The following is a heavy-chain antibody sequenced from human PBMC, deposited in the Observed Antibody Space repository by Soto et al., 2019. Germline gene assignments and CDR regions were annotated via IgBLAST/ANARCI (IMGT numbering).Heavy chain of an antibody. CDR3: ARYSSGWYGRNWFDP. J-gene: IGHJ5*02. V-gene: IGHV4-59*01. D-gene: IGHD6-19*01. Sequence: QVQLQESGPGLVKPSETLSLTCTVSGGSISSYYWSWIRQPPGKGLEWIGYIYYSGSTNYNPSLKSRVTISVDTSKNQFSLKLSSVTAADTAVYYCARYSSGWYGRNWFDPWGQGTLVTVSS. CDR1: GGSISSYY. CDR2: IYYSGST.